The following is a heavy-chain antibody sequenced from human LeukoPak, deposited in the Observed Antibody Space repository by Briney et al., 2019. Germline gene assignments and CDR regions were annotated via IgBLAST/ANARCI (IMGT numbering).Heavy chain of an antibody. D-gene: IGHD4-17*01. CDR1: GYSINSGYW. CDR3: VRHFTVTTDYFDY. J-gene: IGHJ4*02. Sequence: PSETLSLTCAVSGYSINSGYWWGWIRQPPEKGLEWIGSIFHSGSTNYNPSLKSRVTISVDTSKNHFSLKLSSVTAADTAVYYCVRHFTVTTDYFDYWGQGALVTVAS. CDR2: IFHSGST. V-gene: IGHV4-38-2*01.